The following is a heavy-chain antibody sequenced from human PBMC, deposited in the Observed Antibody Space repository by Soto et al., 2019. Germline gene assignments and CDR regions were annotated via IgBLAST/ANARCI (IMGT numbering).Heavy chain of an antibody. J-gene: IGHJ3*02. V-gene: IGHV3-23*01. CDR1: GFTFSSYA. Sequence: GGSLRLSCAASGFTFSSYAMSWVRQAPGKGLEWVSAISGSGDSTYYADSGKGRFTISRDNSKNTLYLQMNSLRAEDTAVYYCAKDSSSWYRDGWALDAFDIWGQGTMVTVSS. CDR3: AKDSSSWYRDGWALDAFDI. D-gene: IGHD6-13*01. CDR2: ISGSGDST.